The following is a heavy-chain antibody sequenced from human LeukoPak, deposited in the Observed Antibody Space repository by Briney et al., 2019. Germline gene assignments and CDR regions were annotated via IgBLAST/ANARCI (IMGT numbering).Heavy chain of an antibody. D-gene: IGHD3-3*01. Sequence: PGGSLRLSCAASGFTFDDYGMSWVRQAPGKGLEWVSSISSSSSYIYYADSVKGRFTISRDNAKNSLYLQMNSLRAEDTAVYYCARDMDDFWSGYYTRWFDPWGQGTLVTVSP. CDR2: ISSSSSYI. J-gene: IGHJ5*02. CDR3: ARDMDDFWSGYYTRWFDP. V-gene: IGHV3-21*01. CDR1: GFTFDDYG.